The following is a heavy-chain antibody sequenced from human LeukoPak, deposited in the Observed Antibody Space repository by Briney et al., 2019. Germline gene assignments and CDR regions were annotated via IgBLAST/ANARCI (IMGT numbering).Heavy chain of an antibody. CDR2: IYYSGST. CDR1: GGSISSYY. D-gene: IGHD1-26*01. J-gene: IGHJ4*02. V-gene: IGHV4-59*12. Sequence: SETLTLTCTVSGGSISSYYWSWIRQPPGKGLEWVGYIYYSGSTNYNPSLKSRVTISVDTSKNQFSLKLSSVTAADTAVYYCARGRWSPGATDYWGQGTLVTVSS. CDR3: ARGRWSPGATDY.